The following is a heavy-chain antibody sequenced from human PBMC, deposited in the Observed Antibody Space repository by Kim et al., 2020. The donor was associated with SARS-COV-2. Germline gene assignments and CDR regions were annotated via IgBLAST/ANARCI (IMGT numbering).Heavy chain of an antibody. D-gene: IGHD3-10*01. J-gene: IGHJ3*01. CDR2: IRFDESKR. CDR1: GFTFSPFA. Sequence: GGSLRLSCIASGFTFSPFAVHWVRQAPGKGLEWVAVIRFDESKRYYGESVKDRFSISRDNSQNTVYLQMNNLRAEDTAIYHCARNYGSGTVIGDVWGQGTMVTVSS. V-gene: IGHV3-33*01. CDR3: ARNYGSGTVIGDV.